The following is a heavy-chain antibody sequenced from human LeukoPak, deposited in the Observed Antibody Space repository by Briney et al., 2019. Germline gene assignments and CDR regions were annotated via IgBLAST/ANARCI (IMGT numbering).Heavy chain of an antibody. Sequence: GGSLRLSCTASGFSFDEHGMSWVRQVPGKGLEWVSGINWSGGSTGYADPLRGRFTISRDNAKNSLYLQMDSLRTEDTALFYCARAPITSPFYFDSWGQGTLVTVSS. J-gene: IGHJ4*02. CDR1: GFSFDEHG. V-gene: IGHV3-20*04. CDR3: ARAPITSPFYFDS. CDR2: INWSGGST. D-gene: IGHD2-2*01.